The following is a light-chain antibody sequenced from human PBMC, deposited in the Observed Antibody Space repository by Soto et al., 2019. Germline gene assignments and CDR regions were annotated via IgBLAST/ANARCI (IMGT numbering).Light chain of an antibody. CDR3: CSYAGSYTLL. J-gene: IGLJ3*02. Sequence: QSALTQPRSVSGSPGQSVTISCTGTKSDVGAYNYVSWYQQHPGKAPKLMIYDVTKRPSGVPDRFSGSKSGNTASLTISGLQAEDEADYYCCSYAGSYTLLFGGGTQLTVL. V-gene: IGLV2-11*01. CDR2: DVT. CDR1: KSDVGAYNY.